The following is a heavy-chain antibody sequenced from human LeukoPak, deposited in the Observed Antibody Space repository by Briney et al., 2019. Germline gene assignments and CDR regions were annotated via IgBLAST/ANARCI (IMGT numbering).Heavy chain of an antibody. Sequence: SGGSLRLSCAASGFTFSSYGMHWVRQAPGKGLEGVAFIRYDGSNKYYADSVQRRFTISRDNYKNTLYMQMNSLRAEHTAVYDCARAGQEWFGELGFDYWGQGTLVTVSS. CDR1: GFTFSSYG. D-gene: IGHD3-10*01. CDR2: IRYDGSNK. J-gene: IGHJ4*02. CDR3: ARAGQEWFGELGFDY. V-gene: IGHV3-30*02.